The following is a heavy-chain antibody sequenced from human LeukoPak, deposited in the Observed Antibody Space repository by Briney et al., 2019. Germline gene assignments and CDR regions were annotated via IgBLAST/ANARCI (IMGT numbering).Heavy chain of an antibody. J-gene: IGHJ3*02. CDR3: ARGHYDFWSGYYSGHDAFDI. D-gene: IGHD3-3*01. CDR1: GGSISSYY. Sequence: SETLSLTCTVSGGSISSYYWSWIRQPPGKGLEWIGYIYYSGSTNYNPSLKSRVTISVDTSKNQFSLKLSSVTAADTAVYYCARGHYDFWSGYYSGHDAFDIWGRGTMVTVSS. V-gene: IGHV4-59*01. CDR2: IYYSGST.